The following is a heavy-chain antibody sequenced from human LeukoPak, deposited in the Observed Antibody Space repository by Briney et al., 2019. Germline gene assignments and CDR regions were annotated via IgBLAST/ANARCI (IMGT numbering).Heavy chain of an antibody. CDR1: GGSISSGDYY. CDR3: ARDIGSGSYSGDLNWFDP. D-gene: IGHD3-10*01. Sequence: PSQTLSLTCTVSGGSISSGDYYWSWIRQPPGKGLEWIGYIYYSGGTYYNPSLKSRVTISVDTSKNQFSLKLSSVTAADAAVYYCARDIGSGSYSGDLNWFDPWGQGTLVTVSS. CDR2: IYYSGGT. J-gene: IGHJ5*02. V-gene: IGHV4-30-4*01.